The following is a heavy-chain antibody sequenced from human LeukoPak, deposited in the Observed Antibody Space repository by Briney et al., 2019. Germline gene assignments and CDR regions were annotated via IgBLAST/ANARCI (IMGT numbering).Heavy chain of an antibody. D-gene: IGHD3-10*01. CDR2: IYYSGST. CDR1: GSSISSSSYY. CDR3: ARVIRGDHSDYYMDV. V-gene: IGHV4-39*07. J-gene: IGHJ6*03. Sequence: SETLSLTCTVSGSSISSSSYYWGWIRQPPGKGLEWLGSIYYSGSTYYNPSLKSRVTISVDTSKNQFSLKLSSVTAADTAVYYCARVIRGDHSDYYMDVWGKGTTVTVSS.